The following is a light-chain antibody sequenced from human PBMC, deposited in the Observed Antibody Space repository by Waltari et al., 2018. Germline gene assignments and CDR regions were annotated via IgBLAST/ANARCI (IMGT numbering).Light chain of an antibody. J-gene: IGKJ2*02. Sequence: EIVMTQSPAALSVSPGERATLSCRARQYISNNLAWYQHKPGQPPRLLISGASTRATAVPARFSGSGSGTEFSLTISRLQSGDSAIYFCQQYNTWPPSTFGQGTKLEIK. V-gene: IGKV3-15*01. CDR3: QQYNTWPPST. CDR1: QYISNN. CDR2: GAS.